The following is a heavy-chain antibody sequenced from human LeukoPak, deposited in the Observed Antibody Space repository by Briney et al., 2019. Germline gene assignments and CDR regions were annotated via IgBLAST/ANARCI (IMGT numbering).Heavy chain of an antibody. CDR1: GGSISSGSYY. D-gene: IGHD6-13*01. CDR2: IYTSGST. V-gene: IGHV4-61*02. CDR3: ARSSIAAADN. Sequence: PSQTLSLTCTVSGGSISSGSYYWSWIRQPAGKGLEWIGRIYTSGSTNYNPSLKSRVTISVDTSKNQFSLKLSSVTAADTAVCYCARSSIAAADNWGQGTLVTVSS. J-gene: IGHJ4*02.